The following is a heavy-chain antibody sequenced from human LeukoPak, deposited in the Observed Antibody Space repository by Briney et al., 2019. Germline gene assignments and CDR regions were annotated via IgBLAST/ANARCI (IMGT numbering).Heavy chain of an antibody. CDR2: IIPIFGTA. D-gene: IGHD6-13*01. J-gene: IGHJ4*02. CDR1: GGTFSSYA. Sequence: SVKVSCKASGGTFSSYAISWVRQAPGQGLEWMGGIIPIFGTANYAQKFQGRVTITAHESTSTAYMELSSLRSEDTAVYYCARSGIAAAGYFDYWGQGTLVTVSS. V-gene: IGHV1-69*13. CDR3: ARSGIAAAGYFDY.